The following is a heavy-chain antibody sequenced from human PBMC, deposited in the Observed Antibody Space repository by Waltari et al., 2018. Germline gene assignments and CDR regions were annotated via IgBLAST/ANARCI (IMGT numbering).Heavy chain of an antibody. V-gene: IGHV4-30-2*01. D-gene: IGHD5-12*01. CDR2: IYHSGST. J-gene: IGHJ6*02. CDR1: GGSISSGGYS. CDR3: ARECGYVGGASDV. Sequence: QLQLQESGSGLVKPSQTLSLTCAASGGSISSGGYSWSWIRQPPGKGLEWIGYIYHSGSTYYNPSLKSRITRSVDRSKNQFSLKLSSVTAADTAVYYCARECGYVGGASDVWGQGTTVTVSS.